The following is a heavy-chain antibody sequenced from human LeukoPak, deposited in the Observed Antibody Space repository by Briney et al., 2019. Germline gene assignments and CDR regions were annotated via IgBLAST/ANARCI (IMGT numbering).Heavy chain of an antibody. Sequence: ASVKVSCKASGYTFTSYDINWVRQATGQGLEWMGWMNPNSGNTGYAQKFQGRVTITRNTSISTAYMELSSLRSEDTAVYYCARGTNYDFWSGYYYYMDVWGKGTTVTVSS. CDR3: ARGTNYDFWSGYYYYMDV. J-gene: IGHJ6*03. V-gene: IGHV1-8*03. CDR1: GYTFTSYD. D-gene: IGHD3-3*01. CDR2: MNPNSGNT.